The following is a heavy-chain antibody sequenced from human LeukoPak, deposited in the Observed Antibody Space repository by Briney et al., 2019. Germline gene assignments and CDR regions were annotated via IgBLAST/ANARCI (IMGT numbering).Heavy chain of an antibody. CDR3: AKEGAIIVGATYFDY. V-gene: IGHV4-59*01. Sequence: PSETLSLTCTVSGGSISSYYWSWIRQPPGKGLEWIGYIYYSGSTNYNPSLKSRVTISVDTSKNQFSLKLSSVTAADTAVYYCAKEGAIIVGATYFDYWGQGTLVTVSS. D-gene: IGHD1-26*01. J-gene: IGHJ4*02. CDR1: GGSISSYY. CDR2: IYYSGST.